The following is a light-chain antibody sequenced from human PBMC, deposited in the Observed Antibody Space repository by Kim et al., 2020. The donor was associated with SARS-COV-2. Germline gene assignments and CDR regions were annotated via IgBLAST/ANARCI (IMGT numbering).Light chain of an antibody. J-gene: IGKJ1*01. V-gene: IGKV1-39*01. Sequence: DIQMTQSPSSLSASVGDRVTITCRTSQDISSYLNWYQQKPGKAPKLLIYTASSLQSGVPSRFTGSGSETDFTLTIGSLQPEDFATYYCQQTYSSSRTFGQGTKVDIK. CDR3: QQTYSSSRT. CDR1: QDISSY. CDR2: TAS.